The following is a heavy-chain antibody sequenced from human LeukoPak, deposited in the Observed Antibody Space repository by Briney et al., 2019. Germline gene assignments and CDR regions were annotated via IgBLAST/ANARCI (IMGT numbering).Heavy chain of an antibody. CDR2: IYYSGST. CDR1: GGSISSSSYY. CDR3: ARAPRYYGSGSYLPDY. V-gene: IGHV4-39*07. J-gene: IGHJ4*02. D-gene: IGHD3-10*01. Sequence: SETLSLTCTVSGGSISSSSYYWGWIRQPPGKGLEWIGSIYYSGSTYYNPSLKSRVTISVDTSKNQFSLKLSSVTAADTAVYYCARAPRYYGSGSYLPDYWGQGTLVTVSS.